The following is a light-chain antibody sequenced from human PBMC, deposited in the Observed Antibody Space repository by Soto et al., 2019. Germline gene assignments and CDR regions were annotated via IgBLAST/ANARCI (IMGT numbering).Light chain of an antibody. CDR3: QQRKT. Sequence: DIQMTQSPSSLSASVGDRVTITCRASQSISSYLNWYQQKPGKAPKLLIYAESSLQSGVPSRFSGSGSRTDFTLTISSLQPEDFATYYCQQRKTFVQGTKVEIK. J-gene: IGKJ1*01. V-gene: IGKV1-39*01. CDR2: AES. CDR1: QSISSY.